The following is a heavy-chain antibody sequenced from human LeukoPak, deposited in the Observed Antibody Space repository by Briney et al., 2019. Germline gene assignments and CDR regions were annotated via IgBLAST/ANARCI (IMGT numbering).Heavy chain of an antibody. D-gene: IGHD2-2*01. CDR1: GGSISSYY. Sequence: KPSETLSLTCTVSGGSISSYYWSWIRQPPGKGLEWIGYIYYSGSTNYNPSLKSRVTISVDTSKNQFSLKLSSVTAADMAVYYCARQGGCSSTSCLNNWFDPWGQGTLVTVSS. J-gene: IGHJ5*02. CDR3: ARQGGCSSTSCLNNWFDP. V-gene: IGHV4-59*08. CDR2: IYYSGST.